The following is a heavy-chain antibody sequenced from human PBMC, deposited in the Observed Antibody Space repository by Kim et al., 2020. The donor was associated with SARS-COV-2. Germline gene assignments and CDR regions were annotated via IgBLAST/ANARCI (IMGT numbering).Heavy chain of an antibody. CDR2: IYHSGST. J-gene: IGHJ3*02. CDR3: ARDSSLLNAFDI. D-gene: IGHD2-15*01. CDR1: GGSISSSNW. V-gene: IGHV4-4*02. Sequence: SETLSLTCAVSGGSISSSNWWSWVRQPPGKGLEWIGEIYHSGSTNYNPSLKSRVTISVDKSKNQFSLKVSSVTAADTAVYYCARDSSLLNAFDIWGQGTMVTVSS.